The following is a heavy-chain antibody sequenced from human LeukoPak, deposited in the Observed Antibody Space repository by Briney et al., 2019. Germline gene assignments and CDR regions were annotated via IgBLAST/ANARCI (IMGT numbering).Heavy chain of an antibody. CDR1: GASVSTSPYY. CDR3: AASWNDERCFDP. V-gene: IGHV4-61*10. D-gene: IGHD1-1*01. J-gene: IGHJ5*02. Sequence: SETLSLTCKVSGASVSTSPYYWTWIRQPAGKGLEWIGRIFNIGPANYNPSFKSRVTISRDTSKNDISLNLNSVTAADTAVYYCAASWNDERCFDPWGQGTLVIVSS. CDR2: IFNIGPA.